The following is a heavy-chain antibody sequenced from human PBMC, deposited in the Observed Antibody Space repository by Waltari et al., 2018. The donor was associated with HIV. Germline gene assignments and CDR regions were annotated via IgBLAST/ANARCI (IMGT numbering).Heavy chain of an antibody. J-gene: IGHJ5*02. CDR3: ARAGGPRGFDP. CDR1: GYTFTGYY. V-gene: IGHV1-2*02. CDR2: INPNSGGT. Sequence: QVQLVQSGAEVTKPGASVKVSCKASGYTFTGYYMHWVRQAPGQGLEWMGVINPNSGGTNDAQKLQGRVTMNRDTSSSTAYMELSRLRSDDTAVYYSARAGGPRGFDPWGQGTLVTVSS.